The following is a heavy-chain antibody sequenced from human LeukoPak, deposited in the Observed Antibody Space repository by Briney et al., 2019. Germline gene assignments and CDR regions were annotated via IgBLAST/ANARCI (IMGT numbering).Heavy chain of an antibody. V-gene: IGHV3-74*01. CDR1: GFTFSSWY. Sequence: GGSLRLSSAASGFTFSSWYMYWVRQRPGKGLEWLCRITSDGSTSYYADSVRGRFTISRDNAKNTLYLQMNSLTDEDTAVYYCPSPKHDYWSQGTLVTVSS. J-gene: IGHJ4*02. CDR3: PSPKHDY. CDR2: ITSDGSTS.